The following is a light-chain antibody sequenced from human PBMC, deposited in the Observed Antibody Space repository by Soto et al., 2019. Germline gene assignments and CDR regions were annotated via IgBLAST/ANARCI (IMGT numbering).Light chain of an antibody. CDR2: GAS. CDR3: QQYGSSPGT. J-gene: IGKJ1*01. V-gene: IGKV3-20*01. Sequence: EIVFTHSPGTLSLSPGERATLSCRASQSVSSSYLAWYQQKPGQAPRLLIYGASSRATGIPDRFSGSGSGTDFTLTISRLEPEDFAVYYCQQYGSSPGTFGQGTKVDI. CDR1: QSVSSSY.